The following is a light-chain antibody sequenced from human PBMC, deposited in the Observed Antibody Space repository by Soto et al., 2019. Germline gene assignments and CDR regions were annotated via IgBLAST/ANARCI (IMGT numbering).Light chain of an antibody. J-gene: IGKJ3*01. CDR1: QSISRY. Sequence: DIQMTQSPSSLSASVGDRVTITCRASQSISRYLHWYQHKPGKAPKLLIYAASSLQSGVPSRFSGTESGTDFTLTIDSLQREDFATYFCQQTYTMPFTFGPGTTGDIK. CDR2: AAS. CDR3: QQTYTMPFT. V-gene: IGKV1-39*01.